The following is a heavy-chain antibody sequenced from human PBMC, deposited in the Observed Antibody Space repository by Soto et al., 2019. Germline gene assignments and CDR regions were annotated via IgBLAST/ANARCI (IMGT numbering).Heavy chain of an antibody. CDR1: GGSISSGDYY. Sequence: LTCTVSGGSISSGDYYWSWIRQPPGKGLEWIGYIYYSGSTYYNPSLKSRVTISVDTSKNQFSLKLRSVTAADTAVYYCARAFDILTRYYFDYWGQGTLVTVSS. V-gene: IGHV4-30-4*01. CDR2: IYYSGST. D-gene: IGHD3-9*01. CDR3: ARAFDILTRYYFDY. J-gene: IGHJ4*02.